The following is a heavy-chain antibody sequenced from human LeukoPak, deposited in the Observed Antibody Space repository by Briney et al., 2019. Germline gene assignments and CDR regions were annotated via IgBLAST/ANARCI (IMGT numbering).Heavy chain of an antibody. CDR1: GGSISSSNW. V-gene: IGHV4-4*02. Sequence: SGTLSLTCAVSGGSISSSNWWSWVRQPPGKGLEWIGEIYHSGSTNYNPSLKSRVTISVDKSKNQFSLKLSSVTAADTAVYYCARDGKSSSWYINDAFDIWGQGTMVTVSS. J-gene: IGHJ3*02. CDR3: ARDGKSSSWYINDAFDI. CDR2: IYHSGST. D-gene: IGHD6-13*01.